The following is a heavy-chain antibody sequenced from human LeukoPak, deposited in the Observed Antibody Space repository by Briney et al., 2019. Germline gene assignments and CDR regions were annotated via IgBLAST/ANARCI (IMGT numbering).Heavy chain of an antibody. CDR3: AKGLSGSYFVLDY. Sequence: PGGSLRLSCAASGFTFDDYGMSWVRQAPGKGLEWVSGISWNSGSIGYADSVKGRFTISRDNAKNSLYLQMNSLRAEDTALYYCAKGLSGSYFVLDYWGQGTLVTVSS. J-gene: IGHJ4*02. CDR1: GFTFDDYG. V-gene: IGHV3-9*01. D-gene: IGHD1-26*01. CDR2: ISWNSGSI.